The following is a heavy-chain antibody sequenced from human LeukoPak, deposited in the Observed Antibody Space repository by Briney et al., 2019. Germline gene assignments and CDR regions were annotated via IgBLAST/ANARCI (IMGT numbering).Heavy chain of an antibody. CDR1: GYTFTSYY. Sequence: ASVKVSCKASGYTFTSYYMHWVRQAPGQGLEWMGIINPSGGSTSDAKTFQGRVTITRDTATSTVYMELSSLRSEDTAVYYCASHGPGFESSGYYYSPTHYYGMDVWGQGTTVTVSS. CDR2: INPSGGST. D-gene: IGHD3-22*01. CDR3: ASHGPGFESSGYYYSPTHYYGMDV. J-gene: IGHJ6*02. V-gene: IGHV1-46*01.